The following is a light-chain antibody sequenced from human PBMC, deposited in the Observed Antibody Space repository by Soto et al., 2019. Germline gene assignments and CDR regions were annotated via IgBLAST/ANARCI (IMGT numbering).Light chain of an antibody. CDR3: CSYAGSSTPVV. Sequence: QSALTQPASVSGSPGQSITISCTGTSSDVGSYNLVSWYQQHPGKAPKLMIFEVTKRPSGVSNRFSGSKSGNTASLAISGLQAEDEADYYCCSYAGSSTPVVSGGGTQLTVL. CDR2: EVT. V-gene: IGLV2-23*02. CDR1: SSDVGSYNL. J-gene: IGLJ2*01.